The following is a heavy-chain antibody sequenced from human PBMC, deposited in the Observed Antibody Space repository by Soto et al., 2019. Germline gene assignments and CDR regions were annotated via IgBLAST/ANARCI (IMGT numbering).Heavy chain of an antibody. J-gene: IGHJ5*02. D-gene: IGHD2-21*02. CDR3: ARDLGYCRSGACYREWFDP. V-gene: IGHV1-18*01. CDR2: VSGDNGHT. Sequence: QVQLVQSGAEVKKPGASVKVSCKASGYTFTTHGISWVRQAPGQGLEWMGWVSGDNGHTNYAQSLPGGVTMTTDTSTNTAYMELRSLSPDDTAVYYCARDLGYCRSGACYREWFDPWGQGTLVTVSS. CDR1: GYTFTTHG.